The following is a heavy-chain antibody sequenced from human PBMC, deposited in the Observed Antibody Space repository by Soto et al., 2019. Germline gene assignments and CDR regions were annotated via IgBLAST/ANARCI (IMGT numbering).Heavy chain of an antibody. Sequence: QVQLVQSGAEVKKPGSSVKVSCKASGGTFSSYAISWVRQAPGQGLEWMGGIIPIFGTANYAQKFQGRVTITDDESTSTAYMELSSRRSEDKAVDYCARESVDYYDSSGREYYYYGMDVWGQGTTVNVSS. J-gene: IGHJ6*02. CDR3: ARESVDYYDSSGREYYYYGMDV. V-gene: IGHV1-69*12. D-gene: IGHD3-22*01. CDR2: IIPIFGTA. CDR1: GGTFSSYA.